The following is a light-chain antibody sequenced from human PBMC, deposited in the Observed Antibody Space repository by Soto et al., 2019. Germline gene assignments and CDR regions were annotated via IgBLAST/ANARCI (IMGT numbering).Light chain of an antibody. CDR1: SSDVGGYNY. J-gene: IGLJ2*01. Sequence: QSALTQPASVSGSPGQSITISCTGTSSDVGGYNYVSWYQQHPGKAPKLMIYDVSNRPSGVSNRFSGSKSGNTASLTISGLQAEDEAHYYCISYTSSSTLHVVFGGGTKVTFL. V-gene: IGLV2-14*01. CDR2: DVS. CDR3: ISYTSSSTLHVV.